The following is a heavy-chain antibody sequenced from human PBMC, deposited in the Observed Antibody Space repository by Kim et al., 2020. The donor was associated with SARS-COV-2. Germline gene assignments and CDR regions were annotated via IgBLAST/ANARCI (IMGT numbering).Heavy chain of an antibody. CDR2: IKSKTDGGTT. D-gene: IGHD6-13*01. CDR3: TTGASWYGGYYYYYYGMDA. V-gene: IGHV3-15*01. J-gene: IGHJ6*02. Sequence: GGSLRLSCAASGFTFSNAWMSWVRQAPGKGLEWVGRIKSKTDGGTTDYAAPVKGRFTISRDDSKNTLYLQMNSLKTEDTAVYYCTTGASWYGGYYYYYYGMDAWGQGTTVTVSS. CDR1: GFTFSNAW.